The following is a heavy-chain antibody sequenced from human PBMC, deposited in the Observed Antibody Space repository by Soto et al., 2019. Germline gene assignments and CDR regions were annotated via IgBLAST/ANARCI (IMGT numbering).Heavy chain of an antibody. CDR2: IYQSGST. CDR1: GGSISSGGYS. Sequence: QLQLQESGSGLVKPSQTLSLTCGVSGGSISSGGYSWSWIRQPPGKGLEWIGYIYQSGSTYYNPSLKSRVTIXAXLSTNQFSVKLSSVTAADTAVYYCARAHTGNDVFDYWGQGTLVTVSS. D-gene: IGHD1-1*01. CDR3: ARAHTGNDVFDY. J-gene: IGHJ4*02. V-gene: IGHV4-30-2*01.